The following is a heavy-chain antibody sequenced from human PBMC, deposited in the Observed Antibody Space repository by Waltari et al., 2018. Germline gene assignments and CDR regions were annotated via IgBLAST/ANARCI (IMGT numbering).Heavy chain of an antibody. CDR1: GGSINSYY. CDR3: ARRGGSGYFDY. V-gene: IGHV4-59*08. Sequence: QVQLQESGPGLVKPSETLSLTCTVSGGSINSYYWSWIRQPPGKGLEWIGYIYYSGSTTYNPTLKSRVTISVDTSKNQFSLKLSSVTAADTAVYYCARRGGSGYFDYWGQGALVTVSS. D-gene: IGHD3-16*01. CDR2: IYYSGST. J-gene: IGHJ4*02.